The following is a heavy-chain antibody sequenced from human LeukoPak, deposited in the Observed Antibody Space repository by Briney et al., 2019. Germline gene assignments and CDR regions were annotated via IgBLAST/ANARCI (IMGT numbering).Heavy chain of an antibody. J-gene: IGHJ4*02. CDR2: INAGNGNT. CDR1: GYTFTSYA. Sequence: ASVKVSCKASGYTFTSYAMHWVRQAPGQRLEWMGWINAGNGNTKYSQKFQGRVTITRDSSASTAYMELSSLRSEDTAVYYCARGEVGYSYAIDYWGQGTLVTVSS. D-gene: IGHD5-18*01. V-gene: IGHV1-3*01. CDR3: ARGEVGYSYAIDY.